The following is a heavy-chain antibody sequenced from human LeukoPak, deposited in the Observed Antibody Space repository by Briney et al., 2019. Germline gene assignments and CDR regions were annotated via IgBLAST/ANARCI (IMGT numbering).Heavy chain of an antibody. CDR2: ISGSGGST. J-gene: IGHJ4*02. V-gene: IGHV3-23*01. Sequence: PGGSLRLSCAASGFTFSSYAMSWVRQAPGKGLEWVSAISGSGGSTYYADSVKGRFTISRDNSKNTLCLQMNSLRAEDTAVYYCAKSHTSLKYCSGGSCPYSLDYWGQGTLVTVFS. CDR3: AKSHTSLKYCSGGSCPYSLDY. D-gene: IGHD2-15*01. CDR1: GFTFSSYA.